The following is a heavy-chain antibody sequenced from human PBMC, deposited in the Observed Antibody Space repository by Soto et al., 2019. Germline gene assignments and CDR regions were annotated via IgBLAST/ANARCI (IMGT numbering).Heavy chain of an antibody. CDR3: ARDQGYYGSGSPTYYFDY. CDR2: INPNSGGT. J-gene: IGHJ4*02. Sequence: ASVKVSCKASGYTFTGYYMHWVRQAPGQGLEWMGWINPNSGGTNYAQKFQGWVTMTRDTSISTAYMELSRLRSDDMAVYYCARDQGYYGSGSPTYYFDYWGQGTLVTVSS. CDR1: GYTFTGYY. V-gene: IGHV1-2*04. D-gene: IGHD3-10*01.